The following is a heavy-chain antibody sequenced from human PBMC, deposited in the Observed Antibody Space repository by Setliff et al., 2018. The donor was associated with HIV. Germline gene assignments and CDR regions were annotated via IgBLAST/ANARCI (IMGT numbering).Heavy chain of an antibody. CDR3: ARGYPGIAVAGLTYYYYYYMDV. D-gene: IGHD6-19*01. V-gene: IGHV4-31*03. CDR2: IYYSGNT. Sequence: ASETLSLTCTVSRGSINSGGSYWSWIRQHPGKGLEWIGYIYYSGNTYYNPSLKSRVTMAVDTSKNQFSLKLSSVTAADTAVYYCARGYPGIAVAGLTYYYYYYMDVWGKGTTVTVSS. CDR1: RGSINSGGSY. J-gene: IGHJ6*03.